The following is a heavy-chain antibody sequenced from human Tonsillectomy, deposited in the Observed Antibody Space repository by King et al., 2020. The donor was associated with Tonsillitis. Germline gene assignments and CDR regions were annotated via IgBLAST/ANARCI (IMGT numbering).Heavy chain of an antibody. CDR3: ARETSGGSCYSCFDY. CDR2: IYYSGST. D-gene: IGHD2-15*01. J-gene: IGHJ4*02. Sequence: QLQESGPGLVKPSETLSLTCNVSGGFISRGDYYWRWIRQYPGQGLEWLGSIYYSGSTYYNPSLTSRVTISVDTSKSQFSLRLNSVTAADTALYYCARETSGGSCYSCFDYWGQGTLVTVSS. CDR1: GGFISRGDYY. V-gene: IGHV4-31*03.